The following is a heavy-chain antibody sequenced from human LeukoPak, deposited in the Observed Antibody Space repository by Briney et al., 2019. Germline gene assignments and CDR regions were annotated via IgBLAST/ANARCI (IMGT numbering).Heavy chain of an antibody. J-gene: IGHJ4*02. CDR1: GGSISSYY. Sequence: SETLSLTCTVSGGSISSYYWSWIRQPPGKGLEWIGEINHSGSTNYNPSLKSRVTISVDTSKNQFSLKLSSVTAADTAVYYCARGRTPVSYYYGRGGFDYWGQGTLVTVSS. D-gene: IGHD3-10*02. V-gene: IGHV4-34*01. CDR2: INHSGST. CDR3: ARGRTPVSYYYGRGGFDY.